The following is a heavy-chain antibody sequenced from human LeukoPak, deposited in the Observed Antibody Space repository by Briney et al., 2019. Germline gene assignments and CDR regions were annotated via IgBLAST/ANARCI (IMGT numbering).Heavy chain of an antibody. V-gene: IGHV4-4*07. CDR1: GDYISTYY. D-gene: IGHD6-13*01. CDR2: IYTSGST. Sequence: PSETLSLTCTVSGDYISTYYWNWIRQPAGKGLEWIGRIYTSGSTNQNPSLKSRVTMSVDTSENQFSLKLSSVTAADTAVYYCARAYNNTWVFDYWGQGTLVTVSS. CDR3: ARAYNNTWVFDY. J-gene: IGHJ4*02.